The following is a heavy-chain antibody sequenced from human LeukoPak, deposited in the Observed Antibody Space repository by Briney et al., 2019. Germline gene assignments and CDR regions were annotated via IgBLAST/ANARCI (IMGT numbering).Heavy chain of an antibody. V-gene: IGHV1-18*01. CDR2: ISAYDGNT. CDR1: GYTFTSYG. Sequence: ASVKVSCKASGYTFTSYGISWVRQAPGQGLEWMGWISAYDGNTNYAQKLQGRVTMTTDTSTSTAYMELRSLRSDDTAVYCCARSTTPRGYSYGYQGDYWGQGTLVTASS. J-gene: IGHJ4*02. CDR3: ARSTTPRGYSYGYQGDY. D-gene: IGHD5-18*01.